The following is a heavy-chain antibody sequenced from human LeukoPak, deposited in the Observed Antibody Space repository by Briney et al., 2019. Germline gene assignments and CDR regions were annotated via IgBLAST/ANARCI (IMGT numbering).Heavy chain of an antibody. V-gene: IGHV3-23*01. D-gene: IGHD3-3*01. CDR3: AKGGAYYDFIFDP. Sequence: GGSLRLSCAASGFTFRNYAMTWVRQAPGKGLDGVSSINGNGRATYYADSVRGRFTISRDNSKNTLYLQMNSLRAEDTAVSYCAKGGAYYDFIFDPWGQGTLVTVSS. CDR1: GFTFRNYA. J-gene: IGHJ5*02. CDR2: INGNGRAT.